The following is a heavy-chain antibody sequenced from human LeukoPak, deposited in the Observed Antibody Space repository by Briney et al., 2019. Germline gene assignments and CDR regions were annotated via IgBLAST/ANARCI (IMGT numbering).Heavy chain of an antibody. J-gene: IGHJ6*03. CDR1: GGSFSGYY. V-gene: IGHV4-34*01. CDR2: INHSGST. Sequence: TSETLSLTCAVYGGSFSGYYWSWIRQPPGKGLEWIGEINHSGSTNYNPSLKSRVTISVDTPKNQFSLKLSSVTAADTAVYYCARGFRGYCSSTSCYWLSDYYYYYMDVWGKGTTVTVSS. CDR3: ARGFRGYCSSTSCYWLSDYYYYYMDV. D-gene: IGHD2-2*01.